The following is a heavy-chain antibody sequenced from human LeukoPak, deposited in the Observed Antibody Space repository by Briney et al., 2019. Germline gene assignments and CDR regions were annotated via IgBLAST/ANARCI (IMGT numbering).Heavy chain of an antibody. J-gene: IGHJ4*02. CDR2: INPNSGGT. CDR3: ARGSSSAPGDY. Sequence: ASVKVSCKASGYTFTCYYMHWVRQAPGQGLEWMGRINPNSGGTNHAQKFQGRVTMTRDTSISTAYMELSRLRSDDTAVYYCARGSSSAPGDYWGQGTLVTVSS. CDR1: GYTFTCYY. V-gene: IGHV1-2*06. D-gene: IGHD6-13*01.